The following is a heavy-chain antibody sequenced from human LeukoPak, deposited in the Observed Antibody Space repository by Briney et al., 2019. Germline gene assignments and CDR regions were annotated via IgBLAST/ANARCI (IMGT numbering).Heavy chain of an antibody. D-gene: IGHD1-26*01. CDR1: GITLSNYG. CDR2: ISGSGGNT. V-gene: IGHV3-23*01. J-gene: IGHJ6*03. CDR3: ARVWRSGSYFQYYYYYMDV. Sequence: GGSLRLSCAVSGITLSNYGMSWVRQAPGKGLEWVSGISGSGGNTYYADSVKGRFTISRDNSKNTLYLQMNSLRAEDTAVYYCARVWRSGSYFQYYYYYMDVWGKGTTVTVSS.